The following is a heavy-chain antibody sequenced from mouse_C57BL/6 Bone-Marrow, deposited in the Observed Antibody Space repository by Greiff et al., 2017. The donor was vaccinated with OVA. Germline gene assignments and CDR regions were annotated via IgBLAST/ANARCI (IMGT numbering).Heavy chain of an antibody. V-gene: IGHV1-55*01. CDR2: IYPGSGST. Sequence: QVQLQQPGAELVKPGASVKMSCKASGYTFTSYWITWVKQRPGQGLEWIGDIYPGSGSTHYNEKFKSKATLTVDTSSSTAYMQLSSLTSEDSAVYYCARKALHYYGSSYDWYFDVWGTGTTVTVSS. CDR1: GYTFTSYW. J-gene: IGHJ1*03. CDR3: ARKALHYYGSSYDWYFDV. D-gene: IGHD1-1*01.